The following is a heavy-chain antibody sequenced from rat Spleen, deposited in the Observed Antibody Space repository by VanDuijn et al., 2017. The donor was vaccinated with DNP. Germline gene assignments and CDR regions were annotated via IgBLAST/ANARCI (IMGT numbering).Heavy chain of an antibody. CDR2: ISPSGYST. Sequence: EVQLVESGGGLVQPGRSLKLSCAASGFTFSNYDMAWVRQAPTKGLGWGASISPSGYSTYYGDSVKGRFTISRDNAKSTLYLQMDSLRSEDTATYYCATLLAGGLFDCWGQGVMVTVSS. CDR3: ATLLAGGLFDC. D-gene: IGHD1-3*01. V-gene: IGHV5-19*01. J-gene: IGHJ2*01. CDR1: GFTFSNYD.